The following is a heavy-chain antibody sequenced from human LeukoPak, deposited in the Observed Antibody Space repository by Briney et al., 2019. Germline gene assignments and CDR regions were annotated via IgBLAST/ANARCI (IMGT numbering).Heavy chain of an antibody. CDR2: MYSGGGA. Sequence: GGSLRLSCAASGFIVTNEYMSWVRQAPGKGLGWVSVMYSGGGADYADSVKDRFIISRDTAKNTLYLQMNALRPEDTAVYYCTRDSILAERHGRYDAFDIWGQGTMVTVSS. V-gene: IGHV3-66*01. J-gene: IGHJ3*02. CDR1: GFIVTNEY. D-gene: IGHD3-9*01. CDR3: TRDSILAERHGRYDAFDI.